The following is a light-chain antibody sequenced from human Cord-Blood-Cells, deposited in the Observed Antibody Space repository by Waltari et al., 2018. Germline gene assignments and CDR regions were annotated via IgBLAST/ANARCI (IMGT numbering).Light chain of an antibody. Sequence: QSALTQPASVSGSPGQSITIPCTGTSSYVGGYNYVSWYQQHPGKAPKLMIYDVSKRPSGVSNRFSGSKSGNTASLTISGLQAEDEADYYCSSYTSSSTRVFGGGTKLTVL. V-gene: IGLV2-14*01. CDR3: SSYTSSSTRV. CDR1: SSYVGGYNY. CDR2: DVS. J-gene: IGLJ3*02.